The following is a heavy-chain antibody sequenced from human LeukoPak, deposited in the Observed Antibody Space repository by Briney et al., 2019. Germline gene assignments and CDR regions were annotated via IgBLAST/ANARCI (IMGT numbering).Heavy chain of an antibody. V-gene: IGHV3-74*01. CDR1: GFTFSRFW. Sequence: PGGSLRLSCAASGFTFSRFWMHWVRQAPGMGLVWVSRTNEDGTIINYADSVKGRFTISRDNAKNTLYLQMNSLRAEDTAVYYCARDLGGSGSYWGQGTLVTVSS. CDR2: TNEDGTII. J-gene: IGHJ4*02. CDR3: ARDLGGSGSY. D-gene: IGHD3-10*01.